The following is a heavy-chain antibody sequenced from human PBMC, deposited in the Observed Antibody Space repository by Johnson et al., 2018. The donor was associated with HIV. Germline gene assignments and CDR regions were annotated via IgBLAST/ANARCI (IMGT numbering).Heavy chain of an antibody. CDR2: INWNGGST. J-gene: IGHJ3*01. CDR3: AKDLGAAELTPDVFDL. Sequence: VQLVESGGRVVRPGGSLRLSCAASGFTFDDYGMGWVRQAPGKGLAWVPGINWNGGSTGYADSVKGRFPISRDNSKNTLYLQMNSLRIDDTGVYYWAKDLGAAELTPDVFDLWGQGTMVTVSS. V-gene: IGHV3-20*04. CDR1: GFTFDDYG. D-gene: IGHD1-7*01.